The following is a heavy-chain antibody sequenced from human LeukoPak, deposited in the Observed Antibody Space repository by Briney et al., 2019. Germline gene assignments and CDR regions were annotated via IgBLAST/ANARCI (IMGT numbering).Heavy chain of an antibody. Sequence: SETLSLTCTVSGYSISSGYYWGWIRQPPGKGLVWIGTIYNSGSTYSNPSLKSRVTISVDTSKNQFSLKLSSVTAADTAVYYCARGGYWGYYYYMDVWGKGTTVTVSS. D-gene: IGHD2-21*01. CDR3: ARGGYWGYYYYMDV. CDR2: IYNSGST. V-gene: IGHV4-38-2*02. CDR1: GYSISSGYY. J-gene: IGHJ6*03.